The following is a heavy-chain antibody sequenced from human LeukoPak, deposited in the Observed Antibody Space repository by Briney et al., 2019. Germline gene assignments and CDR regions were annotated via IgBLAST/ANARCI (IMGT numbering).Heavy chain of an antibody. Sequence: PGGSLRLSCAASGFTFNNYAMTWVRQAPGKGLEWVSAISGSGGTTLYADSVKGRFTISRDNSKSTLYLQMNSPRAEDTAVYYCAKDQGIQLWLKYFQHWGQGTLVTVSS. CDR3: AKDQGIQLWLKYFQH. J-gene: IGHJ1*01. V-gene: IGHV3-23*01. CDR1: GFTFNNYA. CDR2: ISGSGGTT. D-gene: IGHD5-18*01.